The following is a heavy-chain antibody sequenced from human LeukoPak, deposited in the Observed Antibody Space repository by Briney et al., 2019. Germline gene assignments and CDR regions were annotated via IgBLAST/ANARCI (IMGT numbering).Heavy chain of an antibody. D-gene: IGHD6-13*01. V-gene: IGHV3-23*01. CDR3: AKDVDPHSSSWYYY. J-gene: IGHJ4*02. CDR1: EFSVGSSY. Sequence: GGSLRLSCAASEFSVGSSYMTWVRPAPGKGREWVSAISGSGGSTYYADSVKGRFTISRDNSKNTLYLQMNSLRAEDTAVYYCAKDVDPHSSSWYYYWGQGTLVTVSS. CDR2: ISGSGGST.